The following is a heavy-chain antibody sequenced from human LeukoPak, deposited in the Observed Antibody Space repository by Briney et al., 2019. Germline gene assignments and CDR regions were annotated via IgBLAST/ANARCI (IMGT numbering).Heavy chain of an antibody. CDR2: INHSGST. Sequence: PSETLSLTCTVSGGSISSSSYYWGWIRQPPGKGLEWIGEINHSGSTNYNPSLKSRVTISVDTSKNQFSLKLSSVTAADTAVYYCARHRTPDGTRSGRNWFDPWGQGTLVTVSS. J-gene: IGHJ5*02. CDR1: GGSISSSSYY. CDR3: ARHRTPDGTRSGRNWFDP. V-gene: IGHV4-39*01. D-gene: IGHD3-10*01.